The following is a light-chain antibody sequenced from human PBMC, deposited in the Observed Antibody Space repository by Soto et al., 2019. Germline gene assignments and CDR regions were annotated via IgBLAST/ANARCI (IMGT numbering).Light chain of an antibody. CDR2: DAS. CDR1: QRISDW. J-gene: IGKJ1*01. Sequence: DIQMTQSPSTLSSSVGDTFTITCRASQRISDWLAWHQQKPGKAPKLLIYDASALKRGVPPRFSGSGSGTEFTLTISSLQPDDFATYYCQQYDSFSVTFGQGTKVDIK. CDR3: QQYDSFSVT. V-gene: IGKV1-5*01.